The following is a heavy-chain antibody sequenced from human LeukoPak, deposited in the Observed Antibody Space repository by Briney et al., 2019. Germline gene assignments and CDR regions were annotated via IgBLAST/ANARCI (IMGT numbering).Heavy chain of an antibody. J-gene: IGHJ4*02. CDR2: INPNSGGT. Sequence: ASVKVSCKASGYTFTGYYMHWVRQAPGQGLEWMGWINPNSGGTNYAQKFQGRVTMTRDTSISTAYMELSRLRSDDTAVYYCARGARNYDSSGYCNYWGQGTLVTVSS. D-gene: IGHD3-22*01. V-gene: IGHV1-2*02. CDR1: GYTFTGYY. CDR3: ARGARNYDSSGYCNY.